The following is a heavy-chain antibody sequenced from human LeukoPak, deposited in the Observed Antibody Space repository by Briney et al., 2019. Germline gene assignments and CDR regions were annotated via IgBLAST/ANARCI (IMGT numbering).Heavy chain of an antibody. D-gene: IGHD3-22*01. J-gene: IGHJ4*02. Sequence: GGSPRLSCEASGFTFSSYAMSWVRQAPGKGLEWVSAISASGGSTYYADSVKGRFTISRDNSKNTLCLQMNSLRGEDTAVYYCAKGSGVLGYYDSSGASPYYFDYWGQGTLVTVSS. V-gene: IGHV3-23*01. CDR2: ISASGGST. CDR3: AKGSGVLGYYDSSGASPYYFDY. CDR1: GFTFSSYA.